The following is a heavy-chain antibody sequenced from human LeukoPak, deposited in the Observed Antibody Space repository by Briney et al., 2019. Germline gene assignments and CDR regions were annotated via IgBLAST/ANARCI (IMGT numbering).Heavy chain of an antibody. CDR2: ISGSGATT. D-gene: IGHD6-13*01. V-gene: IGHV3-23*01. Sequence: GGSLRLSCAASGFTVSANYMTWVRQAPGKGLEWVSAISGSGATTYYADSVKGRFTISRDNSKNTLYLQMNSLRAEDTAVYYCAKDYSSSWYFNYWGQGTLVTVSS. CDR1: GFTVSANY. CDR3: AKDYSSSWYFNY. J-gene: IGHJ4*02.